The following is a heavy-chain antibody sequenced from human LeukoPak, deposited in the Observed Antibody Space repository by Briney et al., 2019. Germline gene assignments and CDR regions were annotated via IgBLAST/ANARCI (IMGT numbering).Heavy chain of an antibody. CDR3: ARIGYCSGGSCYGVYYYGMDV. V-gene: IGHV1-18*01. CDR1: GYTFTSYG. Sequence: ASVKVSCKASGYTFTSYGISWVRQAPGQGLEWMGWISAYNGNTNYAQKLQGRVTMTRNTSISTAYMELSSLRSEDTAVYYCARIGYCSGGSCYGVYYYGMDVWGQGTTVTVSS. CDR2: ISAYNGNT. D-gene: IGHD2-15*01. J-gene: IGHJ6*02.